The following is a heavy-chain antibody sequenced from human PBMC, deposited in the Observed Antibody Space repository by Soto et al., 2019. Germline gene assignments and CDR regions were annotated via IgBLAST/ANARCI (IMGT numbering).Heavy chain of an antibody. J-gene: IGHJ4*02. V-gene: IGHV1-18*01. Sequence: QVQLVQSGAEVKKPGASVKVSCKASGYTFTNFGISWVRQAPGQGLEWMGWISAYNGNTNYAKNFQGRVTMTTDTYAITAYMELRRLRSDDTAVYYWAIGGTPIDYWGQVTLVTVSS. CDR2: ISAYNGNT. CDR1: GYTFTNFG. D-gene: IGHD3-16*01. CDR3: AIGGTPIDY.